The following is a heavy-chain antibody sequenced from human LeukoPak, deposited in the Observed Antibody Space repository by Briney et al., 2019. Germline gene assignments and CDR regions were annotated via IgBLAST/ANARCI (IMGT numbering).Heavy chain of an antibody. V-gene: IGHV1-2*02. D-gene: IGHD2-15*01. CDR2: INPNSGGT. Sequence: ASVKVSCKASGYTFTGYYMHWVRQAPGQGLEWMGWINPNSGGTNYAQKFQGRVTMTRDTSISTAYMELSRLRSDDTAVYYCARGAGYCSGGSCYLKRDYYFDYWGQGTLVTVSS. J-gene: IGHJ4*02. CDR1: GYTFTGYY. CDR3: ARGAGYCSGGSCYLKRDYYFDY.